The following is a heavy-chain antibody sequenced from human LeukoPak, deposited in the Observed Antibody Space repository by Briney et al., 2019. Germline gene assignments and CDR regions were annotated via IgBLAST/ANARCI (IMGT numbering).Heavy chain of an antibody. V-gene: IGHV4-4*02. CDR2: IYHSGST. CDR3: AREVGRGLFDY. D-gene: IGHD1-26*01. CDR1: GGSINSSNW. Sequence: SQTLSLTCVVSGGSINSSNWWSWVRQPPGKGLEWIGEIYHSGSTKCNPSLKSRVTISVDKSKNQFSLKLNSVTAADTAVYYCAREVGRGLFDYWGQGTLVTVSS. J-gene: IGHJ4*02.